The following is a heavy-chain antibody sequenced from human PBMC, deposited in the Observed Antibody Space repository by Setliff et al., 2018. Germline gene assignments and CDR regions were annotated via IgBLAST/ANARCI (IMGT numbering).Heavy chain of an antibody. CDR2: IYSGDRST. D-gene: IGHD1-7*01. V-gene: IGHV3-23*03. CDR1: GFTFSTYA. Sequence: RLSCAASGFTFSTYAMSWVRQAPGKGLEWVSTIYSGDRSTFYTDSVKGRFTIFRDGSKNTLFLHMTSLRAEDTAVYYCAKPQVELRWGFESWGQGTPVTVSS. CDR3: AKPQVELRWGFES. J-gene: IGHJ4*02.